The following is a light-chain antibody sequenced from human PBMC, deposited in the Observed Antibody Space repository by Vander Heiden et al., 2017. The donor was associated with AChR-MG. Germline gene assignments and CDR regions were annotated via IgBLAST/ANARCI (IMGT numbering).Light chain of an antibody. Sequence: SSDLTQPPSLSVSPGQTASILCSGDELGHKYSSWYQQKPGQSPVLVIYQDNKRPSGIPERFSGSNSGNTATLTISGTQAMDEADYYCQAWDSNTAIFGGGTKLTVL. J-gene: IGLJ2*01. V-gene: IGLV3-1*01. CDR1: ELGHKY. CDR3: QAWDSNTAI. CDR2: QDN.